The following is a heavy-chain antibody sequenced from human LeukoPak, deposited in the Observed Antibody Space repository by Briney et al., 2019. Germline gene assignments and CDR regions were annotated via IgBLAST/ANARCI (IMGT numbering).Heavy chain of an antibody. CDR2: IYYSGST. D-gene: IGHD1-26*01. CDR1: GGSISSYY. J-gene: IGHJ6*03. CDR3: ARSYRGNYYYYYMDV. V-gene: IGHV4-59*12. Sequence: SETLSLTCTVSGGSISSYYWSWIRQPPGKGLEWIGYIYYSGSTNYNPSLKGRVIISVDTSKNQFSLKLTSVTAADTAAYYCARSYRGNYYYYYMDVWGKGTTVTISS.